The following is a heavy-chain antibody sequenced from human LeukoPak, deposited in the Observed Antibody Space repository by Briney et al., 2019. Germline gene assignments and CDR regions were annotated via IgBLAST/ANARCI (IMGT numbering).Heavy chain of an antibody. V-gene: IGHV4-59*01. CDR1: GGSISSYY. CDR3: ARVLGRDVRSAFDI. J-gene: IGHJ3*02. Sequence: SETLSLTCTVSGGSISSYYWSWIRQPPGKGLEWIGYIYYSGSTNYNPSLKSQVTISVDTSKNQFSLKLSSVTAADTAVYYCARVLGRDVRSAFDIWGQGTMVTVSS. CDR2: IYYSGST. D-gene: IGHD3-10*02.